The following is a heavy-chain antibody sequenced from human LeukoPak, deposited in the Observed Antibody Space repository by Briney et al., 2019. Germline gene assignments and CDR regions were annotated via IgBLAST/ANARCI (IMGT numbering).Heavy chain of an antibody. V-gene: IGHV1-69*13. CDR2: IIPIFGTA. J-gene: IGHJ4*02. D-gene: IGHD5-18*01. Sequence: ASVKVSCKASGGTFSSYAISRVRQAPGQGLEWMGGIIPIFGTANYAQKFQGGVTITADESTSTAYMELSSLRSEDTAVYYCAAVIDTAMVNLDYWGQGTLVTVSS. CDR1: GGTFSSYA. CDR3: AAVIDTAMVNLDY.